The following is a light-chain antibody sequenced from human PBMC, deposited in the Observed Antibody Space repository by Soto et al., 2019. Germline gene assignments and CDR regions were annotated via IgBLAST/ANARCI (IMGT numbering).Light chain of an antibody. J-gene: IGLJ1*01. CDR1: SSDVGNYNL. CDR2: EVS. V-gene: IGLV2-23*02. Sequence: QSVLTQPASVSGSPGQSITISCTGTSSDVGNYNLVSWYQHHPGKAPKLMIYEVSKRPSGVSNRFSGSKFGDTAPLTISGIQSEGDAAYYCWLYSVTKYVFGTDTMVT. CDR3: WLYSVTKYV.